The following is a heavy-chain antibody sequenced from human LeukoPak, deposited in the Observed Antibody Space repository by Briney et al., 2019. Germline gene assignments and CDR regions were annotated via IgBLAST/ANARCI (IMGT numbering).Heavy chain of an antibody. CDR1: GYTFTGYY. J-gene: IGHJ4*02. CDR2: IIPIFGTA. V-gene: IGHV1-69*05. CDR3: ARAQLAVAGIFDY. D-gene: IGHD6-19*01. Sequence: ASVKVSCKASGYTFTGYYMHWVRQAPGQGLESMGGIIPIFGTANYAQKFQGRVTITTDESTSTAYMELSSLRSEDTAVYYCARAQLAVAGIFDYWGQGTLVTVSS.